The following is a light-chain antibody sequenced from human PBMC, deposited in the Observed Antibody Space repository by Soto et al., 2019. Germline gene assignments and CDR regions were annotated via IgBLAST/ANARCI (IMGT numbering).Light chain of an antibody. CDR2: KAS. CDR1: QSISSW. CDR3: QHYNSYPWT. J-gene: IGKJ1*01. Sequence: DIQMTQSPSTLSASVGDRVTITCRASQSISSWLAWYQQKPGKAPKLLIYKASSLESGVTSRFSGSGSGTEFTRTISSLQPDDFATYYCQHYNSYPWTFGQGTKVEIK. V-gene: IGKV1-5*03.